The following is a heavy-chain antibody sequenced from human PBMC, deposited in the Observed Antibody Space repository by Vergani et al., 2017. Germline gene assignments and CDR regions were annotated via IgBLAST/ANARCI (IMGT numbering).Heavy chain of an antibody. CDR2: ISYDGSNK. D-gene: IGHD6-13*01. CDR3: ARDGAAAEYYYYMDV. J-gene: IGHJ6*03. V-gene: IGHV3-30-3*01. CDR1: GFTFSSYA. Sequence: QVQLVESGGGVVQPGRSLRLSCAASGFTFSSYAMHWVRQAPGKGLEWVAVISYDGSNKYYADSVKGRFTISRDNSKNTLYLQMNSLRAEDTAVYYCARDGAAAEYYYYMDVWGKGTTVTVSS.